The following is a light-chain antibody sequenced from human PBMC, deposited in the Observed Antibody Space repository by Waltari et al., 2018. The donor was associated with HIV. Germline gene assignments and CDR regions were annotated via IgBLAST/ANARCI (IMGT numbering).Light chain of an antibody. V-gene: IGLV1-47*01. CDR2: RND. CDR3: ASWDDKLRGHV. CDR1: NSNIGSNL. J-gene: IGLJ1*01. Sequence: QSTLTQPPSVSGTPGQRLTIPWFGNNSNIGSNLVFWYRQIAETAPNLLLFRNDQRPSCVGDLFSGSRSGASASLVITGLRVDDEADYYCASWDDKLRGHVFGSGTTVSV.